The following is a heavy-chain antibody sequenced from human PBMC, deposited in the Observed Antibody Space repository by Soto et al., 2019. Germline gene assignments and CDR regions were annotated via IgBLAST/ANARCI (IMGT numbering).Heavy chain of an antibody. Sequence: SETLSLTCTVSGGSISSGDYYWSWIRQPPGKGLEWIGYIYYSGSTYYNPSLKSRVTISVDTSKNQFSLKLSSVTAADTAVYYCARGAPGDCSSTSCPYYYYYYGMDVWGQGTTVTVSS. CDR3: ARGAPGDCSSTSCPYYYYYYGMDV. J-gene: IGHJ6*02. D-gene: IGHD2-2*01. V-gene: IGHV4-30-4*01. CDR1: GGSISSGDYY. CDR2: IYYSGST.